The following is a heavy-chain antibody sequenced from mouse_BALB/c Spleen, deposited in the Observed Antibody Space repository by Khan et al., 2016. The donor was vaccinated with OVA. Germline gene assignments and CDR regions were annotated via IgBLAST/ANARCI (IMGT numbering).Heavy chain of an antibody. CDR1: GLSLTNYG. V-gene: IGHV2-3*01. Sequence: QVQLQQSGPGLVAPSQSLSITCTVSGLSLTNYGISWIRPPPGQGLEWLGVLWGDGSPNYHSALISRLSITKDNSQSPVFLKLHSLQTDDTATYYCAIIYYGYDWFTYWGQGTLVTVSA. CDR2: LWGDGSP. D-gene: IGHD2-2*01. J-gene: IGHJ3*01. CDR3: AIIYYGYDWFTY.